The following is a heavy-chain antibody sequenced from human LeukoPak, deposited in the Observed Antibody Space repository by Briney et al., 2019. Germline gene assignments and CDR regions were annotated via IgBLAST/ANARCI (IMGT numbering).Heavy chain of an antibody. CDR3: AKDQWDGSSGWYFDY. Sequence: GGSLRLSCAASGFTFSSYGMHWVRQAPGKGLEWVAFIRSDGSNYYYADSVKGRFTISRDNSKNTLYLQMNSLRAEDTAVYYCAKDQWDGSSGWYFDYWGQGTLVTVSS. D-gene: IGHD6-19*01. CDR1: GFTFSSYG. CDR2: IRSDGSNY. V-gene: IGHV3-30*02. J-gene: IGHJ4*02.